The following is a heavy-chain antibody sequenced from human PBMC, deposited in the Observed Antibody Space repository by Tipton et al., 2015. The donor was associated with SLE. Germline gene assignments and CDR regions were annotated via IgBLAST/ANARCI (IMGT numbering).Heavy chain of an antibody. Sequence: TLSLTCAVSGYSISSGYYWSWIRQPAGKGLEWIGYIYTSGSTNYNPSLKSRVTISVDTSKNQFSLKLSSVTAADTAVYYCASRGTFWSGYYTPFDYWGQGTLVTVSS. CDR1: GYSISSGYY. V-gene: IGHV4-61*09. D-gene: IGHD3-3*01. CDR3: ASRGTFWSGYYTPFDY. CDR2: IYTSGST. J-gene: IGHJ4*02.